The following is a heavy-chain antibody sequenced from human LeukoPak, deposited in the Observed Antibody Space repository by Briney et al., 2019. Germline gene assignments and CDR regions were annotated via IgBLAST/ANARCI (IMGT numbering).Heavy chain of an antibody. D-gene: IGHD3-22*01. CDR1: GGSISSYY. CDR3: ARGSRVYDRSGFHTWHDY. J-gene: IGHJ4*03. CDR2: IYSTGDT. V-gene: IGHV4-59*01. Sequence: SETLSLTCTVSGGSISSYYWSWVRQPPLKGLEWIGYIYSTGDTSYNPSLESRVSISMDTSKNHFSLEITSVTAADTAVYYCARGSRVYDRSGFHTWHDYWGHGTLVTVSS.